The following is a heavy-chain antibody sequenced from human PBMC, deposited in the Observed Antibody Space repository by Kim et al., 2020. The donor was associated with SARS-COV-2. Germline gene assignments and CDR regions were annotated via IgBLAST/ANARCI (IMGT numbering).Heavy chain of an antibody. J-gene: IGHJ4*02. V-gene: IGHV4-4*07. D-gene: IGHD1-1*01. Sequence: SETLSLTCTVSGGSISSYNWSWIRQPAGRGLEWIGRIYSTGSTNYNPSLKSRVTMSVDRSKNLFSLTLTTVTAADTALYYCARMKSHTREPFDYWGPGTLVTVSS. CDR2: IYSTGST. CDR3: ARMKSHTREPFDY. CDR1: GGSISSYN.